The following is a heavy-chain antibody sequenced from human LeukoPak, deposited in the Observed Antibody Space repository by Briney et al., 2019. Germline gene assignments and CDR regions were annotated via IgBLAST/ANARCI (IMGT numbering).Heavy chain of an antibody. CDR3: AREWPSGGKDY. CDR2: ISSSGSYI. J-gene: IGHJ4*02. V-gene: IGHV3-21*01. D-gene: IGHD4-23*01. Sequence: GGSLRLSCAASGFTFSSYSMNWVHQAPGKGLEWVSSISSSGSYIYYADSVKGRFTISRDNAKNSLYLQMNSLRAEDTAVYYCAREWPSGGKDYWGQGTLVTVSS. CDR1: GFTFSSYS.